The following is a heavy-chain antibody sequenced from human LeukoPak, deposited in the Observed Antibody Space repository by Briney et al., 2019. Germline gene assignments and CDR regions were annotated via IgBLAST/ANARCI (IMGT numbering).Heavy chain of an antibody. J-gene: IGHJ3*02. CDR1: GGSISSYY. CDR2: IYYSGST. CDR3: ARHDVRDIVVVPAPHAFDI. Sequence: SETLSLTCTVSGGSISSYYWSWIRQPPGKGLEWIGYIYYSGSTNYNPSLKSRVTISVDTSKNQFSLKLSSVTAADTAVYYCARHDVRDIVVVPAPHAFDIWGQGTMVTVSS. V-gene: IGHV4-59*08. D-gene: IGHD2-2*01.